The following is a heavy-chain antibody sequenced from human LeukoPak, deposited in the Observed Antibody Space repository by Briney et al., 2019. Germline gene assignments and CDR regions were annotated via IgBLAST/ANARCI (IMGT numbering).Heavy chain of an antibody. CDR1: GFTFSSSW. J-gene: IGHJ4*02. V-gene: IGHV3-7*01. D-gene: IGHD4-4*01. CDR3: AKDSYSKGDY. CDR2: INHDGSVK. Sequence: PGGSLRLSYVASGFTFSSSWMAWVRQAPGKGLQWVANINHDGSVKNYVGSVKGRFAISRDNAQNSFYLQMNSLETDDTAVYYCAKDSYSKGDYWGQGTLVTVSS.